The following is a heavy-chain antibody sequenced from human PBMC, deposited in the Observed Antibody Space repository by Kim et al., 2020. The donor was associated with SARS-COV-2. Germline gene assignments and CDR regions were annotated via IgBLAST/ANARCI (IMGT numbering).Heavy chain of an antibody. CDR2: IYYSGST. Sequence: SETLSLTCTVSGGSISSYYWSWIRQPPGKGLEWIGYIYYSGSTNYNPSLKSRVTISVDTSKNQFSLKLSSVTAADTAVYYCARGLVGATAYDYWGQGTLVPVSS. D-gene: IGHD1-26*01. CDR1: GGSISSYY. V-gene: IGHV4-59*13. CDR3: ARGLVGATAYDY. J-gene: IGHJ4*02.